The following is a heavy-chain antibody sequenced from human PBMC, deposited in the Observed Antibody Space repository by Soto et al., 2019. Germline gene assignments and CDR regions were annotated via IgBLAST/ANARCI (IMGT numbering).Heavy chain of an antibody. D-gene: IGHD3-10*01. V-gene: IGHV4-31*03. Sequence: SETLSLTCTVSGGSISSGGYYWSWIRQHPGKGLEWIGYIYYSGSTYYNPSLKSRVTISVDTSKNQFSLKLSSVTAADTAVYYCAGTMVRGPLGPDLYDYWGQRTLDTVSS. CDR3: AGTMVRGPLGPDLYDY. CDR1: GGSISSGGYY. J-gene: IGHJ4*02. CDR2: IYYSGST.